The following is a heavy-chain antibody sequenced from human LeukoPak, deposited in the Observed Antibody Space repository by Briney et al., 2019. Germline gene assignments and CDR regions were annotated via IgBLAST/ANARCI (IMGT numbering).Heavy chain of an antibody. Sequence: SETLSLTCAVYGGSFSGYYWSWIRQPPGKGLEWIGEINHSGSTNYNPSLKSRVTISVDTSKNQFSLKLSSVTAADTAVYYCARPYDFWSGYYTGYNWFDPWGQGTLVTVSS. D-gene: IGHD3-3*01. V-gene: IGHV4-34*01. CDR1: GGSFSGYY. CDR2: INHSGST. J-gene: IGHJ5*02. CDR3: ARPYDFWSGYYTGYNWFDP.